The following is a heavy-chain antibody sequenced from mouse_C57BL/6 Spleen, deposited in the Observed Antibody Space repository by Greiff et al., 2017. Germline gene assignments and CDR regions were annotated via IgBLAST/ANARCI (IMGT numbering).Heavy chain of an antibody. V-gene: IGHV2-5*01. J-gene: IGHJ3*01. Sequence: QVQLQQSGPGLVQPSQSLSITCTVSGFSLTSYGVHWVRQSPGKGLEWLGVIWRGGSTDYNAAFMSRLSITKDNSKSQVFFKMNSLQADDTAIYYCAREAEGFLPWCAYWGQGTLVTVSA. CDR2: IWRGGST. CDR3: AREAEGFLPWCAY. CDR1: GFSLTSYG.